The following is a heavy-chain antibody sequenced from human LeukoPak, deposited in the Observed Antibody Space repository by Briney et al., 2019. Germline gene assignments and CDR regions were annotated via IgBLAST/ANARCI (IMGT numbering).Heavy chain of an antibody. Sequence: GRSLRLSCAASGFTFSSYAMHWVRQAPGKGLEWVANIQDDGVEKNYVESVKGRFIISRDNAKDSLFLQMSSLRDEDTALYYCARGYTAIPDWGQGTLVTVSS. D-gene: IGHD2-21*02. CDR3: ARGYTAIPD. V-gene: IGHV3-7*01. CDR1: GFTFSSYA. CDR2: IQDDGVEK. J-gene: IGHJ4*02.